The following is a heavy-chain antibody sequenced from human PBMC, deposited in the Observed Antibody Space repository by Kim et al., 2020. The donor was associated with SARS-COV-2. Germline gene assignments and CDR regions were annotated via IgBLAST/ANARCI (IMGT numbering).Heavy chain of an antibody. CDR1: GGSITSGGFY. Sequence: SETLSLTCTVSGGSITSGGFYWSWIRQHPGKGLEWIGYIHHSGATYYNPSLRSRATISVDTSKNQFSLRVASMTAADTAIYYCARVYRRASADPDDYWSQGTLVTVSS. CDR3: ARVYRRASADPDDY. D-gene: IGHD6-13*01. CDR2: IHHSGAT. J-gene: IGHJ4*02. V-gene: IGHV4-31*03.